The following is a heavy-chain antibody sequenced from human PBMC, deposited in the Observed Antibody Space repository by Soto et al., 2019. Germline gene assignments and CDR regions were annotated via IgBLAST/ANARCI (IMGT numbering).Heavy chain of an antibody. CDR3: ASDGWNWNYALDY. CDR2: ISYDGSNK. D-gene: IGHD1-7*01. CDR1: GFTFSSYA. V-gene: IGHV3-30-3*01. J-gene: IGHJ4*02. Sequence: QVQLVESGGGVVQPGRSLRLSCAASGFTFSSYAMHWVRQAPGKGLEWVAVISYDGSNKYYADSVKGRFTISRDNSYNTLYLQMNSLRAEDTAVYSCASDGWNWNYALDYWGQGTLVTVSS.